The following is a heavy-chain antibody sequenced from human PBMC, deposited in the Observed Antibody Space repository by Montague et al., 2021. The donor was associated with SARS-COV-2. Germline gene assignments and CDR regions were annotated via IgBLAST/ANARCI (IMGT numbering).Heavy chain of an antibody. CDR2: IYCSGST. V-gene: IGHV4-31*03. CDR3: ARVQGITMIVVVIGAFDI. CDR1: GGSISSGGYY. J-gene: IGHJ3*02. D-gene: IGHD3-22*01. Sequence: TLSLTCTVSGGSISSGGYYWSWIRQHPGKGLEWIGYIYCSGSTYYNPSLKSRVTISVDTSKNQFSLKLSSVTAADTAVYYCARVQGITMIVVVIGAFDIWGQGIMVTVSS.